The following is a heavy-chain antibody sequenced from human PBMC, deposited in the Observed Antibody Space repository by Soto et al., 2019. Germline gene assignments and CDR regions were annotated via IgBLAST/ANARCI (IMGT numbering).Heavy chain of an antibody. V-gene: IGHV1-69*06. CDR3: ARGSAGTTYYYYYYGMDV. CDR2: IIPIFGTA. CDR1: GGTFSSYA. D-gene: IGHD1-7*01. Sequence: GASVKVSCKASGGTFSSYAISWVRQAPGQGLEWMGGIIPIFGTANYAQKFQGRVTITADKSTSTAYMELSSLRSEDTAVYYCARGSAGTTYYYYYYGMDVWGQGTTVTVSS. J-gene: IGHJ6*02.